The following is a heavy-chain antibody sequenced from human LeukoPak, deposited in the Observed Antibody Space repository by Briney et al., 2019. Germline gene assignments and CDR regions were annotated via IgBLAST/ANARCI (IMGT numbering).Heavy chain of an antibody. CDR3: ARAGYGLPFDY. D-gene: IGHD5-18*01. CDR2: ISSNGGST. CDR1: GLTFSSYA. J-gene: IGHJ4*02. Sequence: GGSLRLSCAASGLTFSSYAMHWVRQAPGKGLEYDSAISSNGGSTYYANSVTGRFTISRDNSKCTLYLQMGSLRAEDMAVYYCARAGYGLPFDYWGQGTLVTVSS. V-gene: IGHV3-64*01.